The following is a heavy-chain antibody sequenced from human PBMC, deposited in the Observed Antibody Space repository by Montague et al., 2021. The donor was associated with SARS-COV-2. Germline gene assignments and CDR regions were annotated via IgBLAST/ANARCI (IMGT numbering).Heavy chain of an antibody. CDR1: GGSFSTYS. CDR2: IHHGGST. V-gene: IGHV4-34*01. CDR3: ARLGCGVVPSPILGVGPYYSYYYMDV. D-gene: IGHD3-10*01. Sequence: SETLSLTCAVHGGSFSTYSWNWIRQPPGKGLEWIGEIHHGGSTNYNPSLKSRVTISADTSKNQFSLKLTSVAAADTAVYYCARLGCGVVPSPILGVGPYYSYYYMDVWGKGTTVTVSS. J-gene: IGHJ6*03.